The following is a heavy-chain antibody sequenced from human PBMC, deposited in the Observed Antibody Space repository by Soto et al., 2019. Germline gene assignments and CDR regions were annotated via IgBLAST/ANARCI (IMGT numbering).Heavy chain of an antibody. CDR3: ARAGDYYDSSGYSTYFDY. D-gene: IGHD3-22*01. CDR2: IYYSGST. V-gene: IGHV4-30-4*01. CDR1: GGSISSGDYY. J-gene: IGHJ4*02. Sequence: TLSLTCTVSGGSISSGDYYWSWIRQPPGKGLEWIGYIYYSGSTYYNPSLKSRVTISVDTSKNQFPLKLSSVTAADTAVYYCARAGDYYDSSGYSTYFDYWGQGTLVTVSS.